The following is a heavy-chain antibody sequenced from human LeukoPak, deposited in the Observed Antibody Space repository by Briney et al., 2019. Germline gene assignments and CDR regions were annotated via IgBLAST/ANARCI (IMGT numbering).Heavy chain of an antibody. CDR3: ARDLPDYVWGGLPYYFDY. D-gene: IGHD3-16*01. J-gene: IGHJ4*02. CDR1: GYTFSSYG. V-gene: IGHV1-18*04. Sequence: ASVKVSCKASGYTFSSYGISWVRQAPGQGLEWMGWISAYDGKTNYAQKLQGRVTMTTDTSTSTAYMELRSLRSDDTAVYYCARDLPDYVWGGLPYYFDYWGQGTLVTVSS. CDR2: ISAYDGKT.